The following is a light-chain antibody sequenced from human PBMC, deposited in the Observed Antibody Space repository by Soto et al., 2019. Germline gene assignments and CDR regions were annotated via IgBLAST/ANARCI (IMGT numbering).Light chain of an antibody. V-gene: IGKV4-1*01. CDR2: WAT. CDR1: QSVLYSTNNKNY. J-gene: IGKJ4*01. Sequence: DIVMTQSPDSLAVSLGERATINCKSSQSVLYSTNNKNYLAWYQQKPGQPPKLLIYWATTRESGVPDRFSGSGSGTDFTLTISSLQAEDVAVYYCQQYYMTPLTVGGGTKVEIK. CDR3: QQYYMTPLT.